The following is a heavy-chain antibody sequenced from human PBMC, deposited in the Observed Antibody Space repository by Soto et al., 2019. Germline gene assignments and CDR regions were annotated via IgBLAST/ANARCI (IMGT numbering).Heavy chain of an antibody. CDR1: GFTFSSYA. Sequence: GGSLRLSCAASGFTFSSYAMHWVRQAPGKGLEWVAVISYDGSNKYYAASVKGRFTISRDNSKNTLYLQMNSLRAADTAVYYCPEVDTAMVTRLDYYYAMDVWGQGTTVTVSS. CDR2: ISYDGSNK. CDR3: PEVDTAMVTRLDYYYAMDV. J-gene: IGHJ6*02. V-gene: IGHV3-30-3*02. D-gene: IGHD5-18*01.